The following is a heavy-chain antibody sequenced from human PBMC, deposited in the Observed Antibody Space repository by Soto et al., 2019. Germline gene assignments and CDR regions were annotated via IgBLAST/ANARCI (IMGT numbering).Heavy chain of an antibody. V-gene: IGHV4-39*01. CDR3: ARHGSN. CDR1: GVSISNSSYY. CDR2: IYYSGIT. J-gene: IGHJ4*02. Sequence: SETLSLTCTVSGVSISNSSYYWGWIRRPPGKGLEWIGTIYYSGITYYNPSLKSRVTISVDTSKNQFSLRLTSVTAADTAVYYCARHGSNWGQGTLVTVSS.